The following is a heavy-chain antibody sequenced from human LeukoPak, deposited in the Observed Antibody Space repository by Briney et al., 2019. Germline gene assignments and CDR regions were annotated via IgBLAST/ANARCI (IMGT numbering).Heavy chain of an antibody. Sequence: SVRVSCKASGGTFSSYAISWVRQAPGQGLEWMGGIIPIFGTANYAQKFQGRVTITTDESTSTAYMELSSLRSEDTAVYYCARAWAALGQFDAFDIWGQGTMVTVSS. V-gene: IGHV1-69*05. CDR1: GGTFSSYA. D-gene: IGHD7-27*01. J-gene: IGHJ3*02. CDR3: ARAWAALGQFDAFDI. CDR2: IIPIFGTA.